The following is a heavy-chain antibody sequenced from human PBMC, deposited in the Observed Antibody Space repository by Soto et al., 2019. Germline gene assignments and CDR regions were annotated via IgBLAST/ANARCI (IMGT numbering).Heavy chain of an antibody. D-gene: IGHD3-3*01. CDR3: ARAGYYVFWRGISDY. V-gene: IGHV1-18*01. CDR2: ISAYNGNT. Sequence: ASVKVSCKASGYTFTSYGISWVRQAPGQGLEWMGWISAYNGNTNYAQKLQGRVTMTTDTSTSTAYMELRSLRSDDTAVYYCARAGYYVFWRGISDYWGQGTLVTVSS. J-gene: IGHJ4*02. CDR1: GYTFTSYG.